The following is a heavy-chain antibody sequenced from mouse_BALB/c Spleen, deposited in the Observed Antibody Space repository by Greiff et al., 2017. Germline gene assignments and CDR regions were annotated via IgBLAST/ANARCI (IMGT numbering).Heavy chain of an antibody. D-gene: IGHD4-1*01. CDR2: ISDGGSYT. Sequence: EVKLVESGGGLVKPGGSLKLSCAASGFTFSDYYMDWVRQTPEKRLEWVATISDGGSYTYYPDSMKGRLTISRDNAKNTLYLEMSRLRSEDTAMYYCARDLGREDYWGQGTSVTVSS. J-gene: IGHJ4*01. CDR1: GFTFSDYY. V-gene: IGHV5-4*02. CDR3: ARDLGREDY.